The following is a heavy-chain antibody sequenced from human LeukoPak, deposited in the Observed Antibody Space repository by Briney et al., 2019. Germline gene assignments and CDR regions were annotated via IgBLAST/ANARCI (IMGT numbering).Heavy chain of an antibody. D-gene: IGHD6-13*01. CDR2: ISYDGSNK. Sequence: GGSLRLFCAASGFTFSSYAMHWVRQAPGKGLEWVAVISYDGSNKYYADSVKGRFTISRDNSKNTLYLQMNSLRAEDTAVYYCARDFYLGQLAPTGAFDIWGQGTMVTVSS. J-gene: IGHJ3*02. CDR3: ARDFYLGQLAPTGAFDI. V-gene: IGHV3-30-3*01. CDR1: GFTFSSYA.